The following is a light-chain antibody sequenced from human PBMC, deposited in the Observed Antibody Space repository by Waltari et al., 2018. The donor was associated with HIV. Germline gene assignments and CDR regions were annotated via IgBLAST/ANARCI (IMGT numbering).Light chain of an antibody. CDR2: EVT. V-gene: IGLV2-8*01. CDR1: SSDVGAYNS. Sequence: QSALTQPPSASGSPGQSVTISCTGASSDVGAYNSVSWYQQHPGKAPKVIIYEVTKRPSGVPERFSGSKSGNTASLTVSGLQAEDEADYYCSSYAGNKGFVFGSGTNVIVL. CDR3: SSYAGNKGFV. J-gene: IGLJ1*01.